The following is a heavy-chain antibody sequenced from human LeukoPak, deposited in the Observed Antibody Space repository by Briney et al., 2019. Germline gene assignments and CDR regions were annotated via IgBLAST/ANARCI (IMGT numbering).Heavy chain of an antibody. CDR1: GFIFSSYA. D-gene: IGHD2-2*01. CDR2: VSSSGSYI. V-gene: IGHV3-21*01. J-gene: IGHJ5*02. Sequence: GGSLRLSCAASGFIFSSYAMSWVRQAPGKGLEWVSSVSSSGSYIYYADSVKGRFTISRDNAKNSLYLQMNSLRAEDTAVYYCARGRGGYCSSTSCSNNWFDPWGQGTLVTVSS. CDR3: ARGRGGYCSSTSCSNNWFDP.